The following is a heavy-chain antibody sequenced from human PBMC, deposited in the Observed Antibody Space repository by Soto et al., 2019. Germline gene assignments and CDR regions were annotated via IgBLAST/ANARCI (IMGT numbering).Heavy chain of an antibody. D-gene: IGHD4-17*01. J-gene: IGHJ4*02. Sequence: SETLSLTCTVSGDSISSGGYYWTWIRQHPGKGLEWIGYIYHSGITYYNPSLKSRVTISVDTSKNQFSLKLSSVTAADTAVYYCARYVYGRFGDWGERTLFTISS. CDR2: IYHSGIT. CDR1: GDSISSGGYY. CDR3: ARYVYGRFGD. V-gene: IGHV4-30-4*08.